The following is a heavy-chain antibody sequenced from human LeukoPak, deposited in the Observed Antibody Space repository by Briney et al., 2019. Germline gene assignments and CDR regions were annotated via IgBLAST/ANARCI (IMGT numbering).Heavy chain of an antibody. Sequence: GGSLRLSCAASGFTFSSYAMHWVRQAPGKGLEWVAVISYDGSNKYYADSVKGRFTISRDNSKNTLYLQMNSLRAEDTAVYYCAKGQGEYSGSYYDYWGQGTLVTVSS. CDR1: GFTFSSYA. J-gene: IGHJ4*02. D-gene: IGHD1-26*01. CDR2: ISYDGSNK. V-gene: IGHV3-30*04. CDR3: AKGQGEYSGSYYDY.